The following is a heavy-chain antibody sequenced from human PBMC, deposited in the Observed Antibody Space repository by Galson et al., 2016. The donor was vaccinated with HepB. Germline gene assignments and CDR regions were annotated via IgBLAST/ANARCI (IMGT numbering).Heavy chain of an antibody. CDR3: ARPGYCSGSSCYVPFDI. CDR1: GFTFSSYW. Sequence: SLRLSCAASGFTFSSYWTNWVRQAPGKGLVWVSRINNDGSNTTYADSVKGRFTISRDNAKNTLYLQMNSLRAEDTAVYYCARPGYCSGSSCYVPFDIWGQGTMATVSS. J-gene: IGHJ3*02. V-gene: IGHV3-74*03. D-gene: IGHD2-15*01. CDR2: INNDGSNT.